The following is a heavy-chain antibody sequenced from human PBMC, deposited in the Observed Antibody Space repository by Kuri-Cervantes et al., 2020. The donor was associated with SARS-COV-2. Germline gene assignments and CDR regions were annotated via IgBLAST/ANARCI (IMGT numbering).Heavy chain of an antibody. V-gene: IGHV3-15*01. D-gene: IGHD4-11*01. CDR1: GFTFSNAW. J-gene: IGHJ6*03. CDR2: IKSKTDGGTT. CDR3: TTLTTVTTALNYYYYYMDV. Sequence: LSLTCAASGFTFSNAWMSWVRQAPGKGLEWVGRIKSKTDGGTTDYAAPVKGRFTISRDDSKNTLYLQMNSLKTEDTAVYYCTTLTTVTTALNYYYYYMDVWGKGTTVTVSS.